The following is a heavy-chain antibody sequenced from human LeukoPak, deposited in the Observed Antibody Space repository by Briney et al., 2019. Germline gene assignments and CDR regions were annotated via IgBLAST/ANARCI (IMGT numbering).Heavy chain of an antibody. V-gene: IGHV3-33*08. Sequence: GGSLRLSCAASGFTFNTFNMNWVRQAPGKGLEWVAVIWYDGSNKYYADSVKGRFTISRDNSKNTLYLQMNSLRAEDTAVYYCARDRSYYDSSGYYYYYGMDVWGQGTTVTVSS. D-gene: IGHD3-22*01. CDR2: IWYDGSNK. CDR1: GFTFNTFN. CDR3: ARDRSYYDSSGYYYYYGMDV. J-gene: IGHJ6*02.